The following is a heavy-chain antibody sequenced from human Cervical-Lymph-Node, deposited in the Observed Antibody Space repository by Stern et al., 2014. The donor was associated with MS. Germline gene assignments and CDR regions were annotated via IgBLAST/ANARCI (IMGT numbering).Heavy chain of an antibody. CDR2: ILYDRINK. CDR3: AREYSSSYYFDH. J-gene: IGHJ4*02. CDR1: GLTFSGYG. Sequence: VQLVESGGGVVQPGNSLRLSCSSSGLTFSGYGMHWVRQAPGKGLEWGASILYDRINKYYGDSVKGRFTISSDSSINTLYLQMDSLRAEDTAVYYCAREYSSSYYFDHWGQGTLVTVSS. V-gene: IGHV3-33*01. D-gene: IGHD6-6*01.